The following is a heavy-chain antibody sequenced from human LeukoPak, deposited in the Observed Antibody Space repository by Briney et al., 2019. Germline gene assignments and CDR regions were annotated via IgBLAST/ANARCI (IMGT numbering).Heavy chain of an antibody. CDR2: IYNSGST. CDR1: GGSISSYY. Sequence: ASETLSLTCTVSGGSISSYYWNWIRQPPGKGLEWIGYIYNSGSTNNNPSLKSRVTISVDTSKKQFSLKLSSVTAADTAVYYCARETPYGSGSYPFDYWGQGILVTVSS. D-gene: IGHD3-10*01. V-gene: IGHV4-59*01. CDR3: ARETPYGSGSYPFDY. J-gene: IGHJ4*02.